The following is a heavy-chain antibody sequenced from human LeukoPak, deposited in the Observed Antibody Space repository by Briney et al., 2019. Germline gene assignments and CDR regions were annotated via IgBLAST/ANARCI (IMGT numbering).Heavy chain of an antibody. J-gene: IGHJ4*02. CDR1: GGSISSYY. Sequence: PSETLSLTYTVSGGSISSYYWSWIRQPAGKGLEWIGRIYTSGSTNYNPSLKSRVTMSVDTSKNQFSLKLSSVTAADTAVYYCARVVPAAILGGIDYWGQGTLVTVSS. CDR3: ARVVPAAILGGIDY. CDR2: IYTSGST. V-gene: IGHV4-4*07. D-gene: IGHD2-2*02.